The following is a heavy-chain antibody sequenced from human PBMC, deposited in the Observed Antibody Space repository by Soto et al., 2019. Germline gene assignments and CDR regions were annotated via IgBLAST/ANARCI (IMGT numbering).Heavy chain of an antibody. J-gene: IGHJ6*02. Sequence: GASVKVSCKASGYTFTGYYMHWVRQAPGQGLEWMGWINPNSGGTNYAQKFQGWVTMTRDTSISTAYMEPSRLRSDDTAVYYCARAPLYYDFWSGSPAYYYYYGMDVWGQGTTVTVSS. CDR2: INPNSGGT. D-gene: IGHD3-3*01. CDR1: GYTFTGYY. CDR3: ARAPLYYDFWSGSPAYYYYYGMDV. V-gene: IGHV1-2*04.